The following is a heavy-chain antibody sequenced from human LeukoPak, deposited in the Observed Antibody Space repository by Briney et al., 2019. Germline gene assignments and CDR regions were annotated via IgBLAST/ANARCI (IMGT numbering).Heavy chain of an antibody. CDR1: GFTFSSHA. Sequence: PGGSLRLSCAPSGFTFSSHAMSWARQARGKGLEWVSAISGRGGSTYSADSVKGRFTISRDNSKNTLYLQMNSLRAEDTAVYYCAKGTEQQLVIYPDYWGQGTLVTVS. J-gene: IGHJ4*02. V-gene: IGHV3-23*01. CDR2: ISGRGGST. D-gene: IGHD6-13*01. CDR3: AKGTEQQLVIYPDY.